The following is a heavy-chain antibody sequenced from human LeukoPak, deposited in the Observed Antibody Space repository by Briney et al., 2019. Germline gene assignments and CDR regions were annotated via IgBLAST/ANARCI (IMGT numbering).Heavy chain of an antibody. CDR2: IYYSGST. Sequence: SETLSLTCTVSGGSISSYYWSWIRQPPGKGLEWIGYIYYSGSTNYNPSLKSRVTISVDTSKNQFSLKLSSVTAADTAVYYCARGGYSYGFYYYYYGMDVWGQGTTVTVSS. CDR1: GGSISSYY. V-gene: IGHV4-59*01. D-gene: IGHD5-18*01. J-gene: IGHJ6*02. CDR3: ARGGYSYGFYYYYYGMDV.